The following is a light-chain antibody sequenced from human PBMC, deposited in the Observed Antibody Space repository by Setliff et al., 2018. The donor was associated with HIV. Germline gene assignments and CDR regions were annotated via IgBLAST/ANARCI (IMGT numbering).Light chain of an antibody. CDR2: NAS. V-gene: IGKV3-11*01. CDR1: QSVKSD. J-gene: IGKJ4*01. Sequence: EIVLTQSPATLSLSPGERATLSCRASQSVKSDVAWYQQKFGQAPRLLIYNASNRATGVPARFSGSGSGTDFTLTISNLEPEDFAVYFCQHRSTWPLTFGGGTKVDIK. CDR3: QHRSTWPLT.